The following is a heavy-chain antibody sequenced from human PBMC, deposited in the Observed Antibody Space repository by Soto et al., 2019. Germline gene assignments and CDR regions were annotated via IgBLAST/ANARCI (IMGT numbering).Heavy chain of an antibody. CDR3: ARSGFWSGYPQFDY. V-gene: IGHV4-34*01. Sequence: PSETLSLTCAVYGGSFSGYYWSWIRQPPGKGLEWIGEINHSGSTNYNPSLKSRVTISVDTSKNQFSLKLSSVTAADTAVYYCARSGFWSGYPQFDYWGQGTLVTGLL. CDR2: INHSGST. CDR1: GGSFSGYY. J-gene: IGHJ4*02. D-gene: IGHD3-3*01.